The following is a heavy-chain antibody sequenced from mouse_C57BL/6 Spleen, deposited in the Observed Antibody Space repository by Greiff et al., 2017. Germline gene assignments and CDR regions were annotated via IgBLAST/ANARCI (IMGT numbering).Heavy chain of an antibody. D-gene: IGHD1-1*01. V-gene: IGHV1-9*01. Sequence: VQLQESGAELMKPGASVKLSCTATGYTFTGYWIEWVKQRPGHGLEWIGEILPGSGKTNYNENFKGKATFTADTSSNTAYMQLSNLTTEDSAIYYCARGGSSLCWYFDVWGKGTTVTVSS. CDR2: ILPGSGKT. CDR3: ARGGSSLCWYFDV. J-gene: IGHJ1*03. CDR1: GYTFTGYW.